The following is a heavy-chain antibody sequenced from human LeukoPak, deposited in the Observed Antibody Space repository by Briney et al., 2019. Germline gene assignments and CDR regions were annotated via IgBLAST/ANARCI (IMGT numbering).Heavy chain of an antibody. CDR3: TAYDFWSSFDY. Sequence: PRGSLRLSCAASGFTFSSYAMSWVRQAPGKGLEWVSATTGSGGSTYYADSVKGRFTISRENSKNTLFLQMNRLRAEDTAVYYCTAYDFWSSFDYWGQGTLVTVSS. V-gene: IGHV3-23*01. CDR2: TTGSGGST. D-gene: IGHD3-3*01. J-gene: IGHJ4*02. CDR1: GFTFSSYA.